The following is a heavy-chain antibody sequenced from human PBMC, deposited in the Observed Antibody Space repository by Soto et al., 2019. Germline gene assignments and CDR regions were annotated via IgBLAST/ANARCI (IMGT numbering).Heavy chain of an antibody. J-gene: IGHJ5*02. CDR3: AGRQPMLFLDT. D-gene: IGHD2-2*01. Sequence: HLVEIGGGLVKPGESLRLSCAASGFNFSNYYMAWVRQAPGKGLEWISYISSRASYTKYADSVEARFTVSRGNANASLYLQMNRPRFEDNGIYYCAGRQPMLFLDTWGQGTLVTVSS. CDR2: ISSRASYT. V-gene: IGHV3-11*06. CDR1: GFNFSNYY.